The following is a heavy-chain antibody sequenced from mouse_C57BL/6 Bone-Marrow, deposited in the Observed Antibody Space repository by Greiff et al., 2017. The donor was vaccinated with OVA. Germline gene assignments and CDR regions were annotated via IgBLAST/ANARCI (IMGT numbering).Heavy chain of an antibody. CDR3: TRSHYYGSSYPYYFDY. J-gene: IGHJ2*01. CDR1: GYTFTSYW. D-gene: IGHD1-1*01. Sequence: VQLQQSGTVLARPGASVKMSCKTSGYTFTSYWMHWVKQRPGQGLEWIGAIYPGNSDTSYNQKFKGKAKLTAVTSASTAYMELSSLTNEDSAVYYWTRSHYYGSSYPYYFDYWGQGTTLTVSS. CDR2: IYPGNSDT. V-gene: IGHV1-5*01.